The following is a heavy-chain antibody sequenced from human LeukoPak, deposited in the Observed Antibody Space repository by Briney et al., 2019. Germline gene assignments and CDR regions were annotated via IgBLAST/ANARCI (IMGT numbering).Heavy chain of an antibody. J-gene: IGHJ4*02. CDR1: GGSISSSSYY. V-gene: IGHV4-39*07. Sequence: SETLSLTCTVSGGSISSSSYYWGWIRQPPGKGLEWIGSIYYSGSTYYNPSLKSRVTISVDTSKNQFSLKLSSVTAADTAVYYCARADPEDIVVVPAATFDYWGQGTLATVSS. CDR2: IYYSGST. CDR3: ARADPEDIVVVPAATFDY. D-gene: IGHD2-2*01.